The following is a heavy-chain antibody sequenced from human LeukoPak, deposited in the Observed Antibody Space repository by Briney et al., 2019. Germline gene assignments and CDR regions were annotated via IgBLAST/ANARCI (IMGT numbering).Heavy chain of an antibody. V-gene: IGHV3-7*01. CDR2: IKQDGSEK. CDR3: ARDPDY. Sequence: GGSLRLSCAASGFIFSNYWMGWVRQAPGKGLEWVANIKQDGSEKYYVDSVKGRFTISRDNAKNSLYLQMNSLRVEDSAVYYCARDPDYWGQGTLVTVSS. J-gene: IGHJ4*02. CDR1: GFIFSNYW.